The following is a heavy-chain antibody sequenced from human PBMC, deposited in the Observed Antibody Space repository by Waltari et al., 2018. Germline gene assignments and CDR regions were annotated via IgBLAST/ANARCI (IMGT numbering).Heavy chain of an antibody. CDR3: ARDKAMVTGLDY. D-gene: IGHD5-18*01. Sequence: EVQLVESGGGLVQPGGSLRPSCAASGFTFSGYWMSWVRQAPGKGLGWVANIKQDGSEKYYVDSVKGRFTISRDNAKNSLYLQMNSLRAEDTAVYYCARDKAMVTGLDYWGQGTLVTVSS. J-gene: IGHJ4*02. CDR1: GFTFSGYW. CDR2: IKQDGSEK. V-gene: IGHV3-7*01.